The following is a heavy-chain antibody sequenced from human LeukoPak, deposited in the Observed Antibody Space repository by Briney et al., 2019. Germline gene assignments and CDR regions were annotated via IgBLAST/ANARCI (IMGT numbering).Heavy chain of an antibody. D-gene: IGHD2-2*01. V-gene: IGHV4-34*01. CDR1: GGSFSGYY. J-gene: IGHJ5*02. Sequence: SETLSLTCAVSGGSFSGYYWSWLRQPPGKGLEWIGEINHSRSTNYNPSLTSRVTISVDTSKNQFSLKLSSVTAADTAVYYCARRKRSGCSSTSCLLNWFDPWGQGTLVTVSS. CDR3: ARRKRSGCSSTSCLLNWFDP. CDR2: INHSRST.